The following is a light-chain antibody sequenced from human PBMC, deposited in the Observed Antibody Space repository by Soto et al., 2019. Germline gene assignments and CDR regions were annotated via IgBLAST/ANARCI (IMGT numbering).Light chain of an antibody. CDR1: QTLSSRY. Sequence: EIVLTQSPDTLSLSPGERATLSCRASQTLSSRYLGWYQQKPGQAPRLRISAASTRASGIPERFSGSASGTDFTLTISRLEPEDFAVYYCQQFGSSPTSFGQGTKLEIK. CDR2: AAS. J-gene: IGKJ2*01. CDR3: QQFGSSPTS. V-gene: IGKV3-20*01.